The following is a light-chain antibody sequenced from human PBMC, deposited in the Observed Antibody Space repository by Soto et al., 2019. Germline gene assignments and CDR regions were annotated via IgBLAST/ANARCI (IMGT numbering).Light chain of an antibody. J-gene: IGKJ1*01. V-gene: IGKV1-5*01. CDR1: QEIRNA. CDR2: DAS. Sequence: ILMSQSPPTLSASVGDRVSITCRASQEIRNALAWYQQKPGKAPKLLIFDASILESGVSSTFSASGSGTEFTLTISSLQPDDFATYYCQHYNPYFWTFGQGTTVDIK. CDR3: QHYNPYFWT.